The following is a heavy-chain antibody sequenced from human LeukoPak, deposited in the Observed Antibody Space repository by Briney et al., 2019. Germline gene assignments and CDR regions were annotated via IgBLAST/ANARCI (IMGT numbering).Heavy chain of an antibody. V-gene: IGHV1-69*05. J-gene: IGHJ6*03. CDR3: ARAGRDSPYYYYIDF. CDR1: GGTFSIYA. D-gene: IGHD1-14*01. Sequence: GASVKLSCKASGGTFSIYAISWVRQAPGQGLEWMGGIIPIFGTANYAQKFQGRVTITTDESTSTAYMELSSLRSEDTAVYYCARAGRDSPYYYYIDFWGKGTTVTVSS. CDR2: IIPIFGTA.